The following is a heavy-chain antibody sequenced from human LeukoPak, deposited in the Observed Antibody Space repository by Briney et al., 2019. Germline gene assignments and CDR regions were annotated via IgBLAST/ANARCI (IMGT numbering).Heavy chain of an antibody. V-gene: IGHV3-53*01. CDR1: GLTVSSNY. CDR3: ARDEQWLVRH. Sequence: GGSLRLSCAASGLTVSSNYMSWVRQAPGKGLEWVSVIYSGGSTYYADSVKGRFTISRDNSKNTLYLQMNSLRAEGTAVYYCARDEQWLVRHWGQGTLVTVSS. CDR2: IYSGGST. D-gene: IGHD6-19*01. J-gene: IGHJ4*02.